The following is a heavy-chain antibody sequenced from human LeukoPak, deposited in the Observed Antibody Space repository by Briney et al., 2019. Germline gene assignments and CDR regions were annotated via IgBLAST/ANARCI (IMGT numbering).Heavy chain of an antibody. J-gene: IGHJ4*02. V-gene: IGHV5-51*01. D-gene: IGHD6-19*01. Sequence: GESLKISCKGSGYSFTSYWIGWVRQMPGKGLEWMGIIYPGDSDTRNSPSFQGQVTISADRSTNTAYLQWSGLKASDTAIYYCARRASVSGKPTEFDNWGQGTLVTVSS. CDR1: GYSFTSYW. CDR2: IYPGDSDT. CDR3: ARRASVSGKPTEFDN.